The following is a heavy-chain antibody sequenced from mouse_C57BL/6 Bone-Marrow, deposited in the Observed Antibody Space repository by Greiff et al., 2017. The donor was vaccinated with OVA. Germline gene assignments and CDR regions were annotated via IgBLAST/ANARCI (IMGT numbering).Heavy chain of an antibody. CDR2: IHPNSGST. CDR1: GYTFTSYW. Sequence: QVQLQQSGAELVKPGASVKLSCKASGYTFTSYWMHWVKQRPGQGLEWIGMIHPNSGSTNYNEKFKSKATLTVDKSSSTAYMQLSSLTSEDSAVYYCARGNWAYWYFDVWGTGTTVTVSS. D-gene: IGHD4-1*01. V-gene: IGHV1-64*01. CDR3: ARGNWAYWYFDV. J-gene: IGHJ1*03.